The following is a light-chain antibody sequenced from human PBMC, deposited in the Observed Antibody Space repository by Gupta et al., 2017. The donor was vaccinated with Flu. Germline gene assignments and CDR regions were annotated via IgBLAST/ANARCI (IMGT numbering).Light chain of an antibody. CDR1: QSISNY. CDR3: QQSVNTPQVT. J-gene: IGKJ3*01. CDR2: AAS. V-gene: IGKV1-39*01. Sequence: DIQMTQSPSSLSASVGDRVTITCRASQSISNYLNWYQQKPGIAPKLLIYAASSLQTGVPSRFSGSGYGTDFTLTISSLQPEDFATYYCQQSVNTPQVTFGHGTKVDIK.